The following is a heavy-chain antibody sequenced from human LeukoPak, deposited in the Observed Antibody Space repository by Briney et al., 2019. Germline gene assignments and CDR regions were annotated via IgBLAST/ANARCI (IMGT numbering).Heavy chain of an antibody. J-gene: IGHJ4*02. D-gene: IGHD5-12*01. V-gene: IGHV3-20*04. CDR1: GFTFDDYG. Sequence: PGGSLRLSCAASGFTFDDYGMSWVRQAPGKGLEWVSGINWNGGSTGYADSVKGRFTISKSNSQNSLYLQMNSLRPEDTAVYYCATTGFDSPFYFHYWGQGTLVTVSS. CDR3: ATTGFDSPFYFHY. CDR2: INWNGGST.